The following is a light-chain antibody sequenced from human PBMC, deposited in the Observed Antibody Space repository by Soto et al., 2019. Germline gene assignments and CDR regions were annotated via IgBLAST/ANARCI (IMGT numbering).Light chain of an antibody. CDR1: SSDIGTYNH. J-gene: IGLJ1*01. V-gene: IGLV1-47*01. CDR2: RTN. CDR3: AAWDDSLSGLV. Sequence: QSALTQPASVSGSPGQSITISCTGTSSDIGTYNHVSWYQQLPGTAPKFLIYRTNQRPSGVPERFSASKSGTSASLAISGLRSEDEADYYCAAWDDSLSGLVFGTGTKLTVL.